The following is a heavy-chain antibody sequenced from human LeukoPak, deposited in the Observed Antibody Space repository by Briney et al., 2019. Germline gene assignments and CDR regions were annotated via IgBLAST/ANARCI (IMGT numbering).Heavy chain of an antibody. CDR2: ISWNSGSI. V-gene: IGHV3-9*01. CDR1: GFTFDDYA. CDR3: AKDLTPYSSSWYFDY. Sequence: PGGSLRLSCAASGFTFDDYAMHWVRQAPGKGLEGVSGISWNSGSIGYADSVKGRFTISRDNAKNSLYLQMNSLRAEDTAWYYCAKDLTPYSSSWYFDYWGQGTLVTVSS. J-gene: IGHJ4*02. D-gene: IGHD6-13*01.